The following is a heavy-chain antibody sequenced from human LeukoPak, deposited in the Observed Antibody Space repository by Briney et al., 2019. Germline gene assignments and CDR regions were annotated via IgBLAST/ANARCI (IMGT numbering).Heavy chain of an antibody. J-gene: IGHJ3*02. V-gene: IGHV3-21*01. CDR2: IGTSGSYI. D-gene: IGHD5-12*01. CDR1: GFAFSGDN. CDR3: ARDRAIDIRAYDI. Sequence: GGSLRLSCAASGFAFSGDNMNWVRQAPGKGLEWVSFIGTSGSYIKYADSAKGRFTISRDNAKNSLYLQMNSLRAEDAAMYFCARDRAIDIRAYDIWGQGTMVTVSS.